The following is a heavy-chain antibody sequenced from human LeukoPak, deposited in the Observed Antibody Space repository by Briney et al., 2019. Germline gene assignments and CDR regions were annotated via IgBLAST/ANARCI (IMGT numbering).Heavy chain of an antibody. J-gene: IGHJ4*02. D-gene: IGHD5-24*01. Sequence: GGSLRLSCAASGFTFSSYGMHWVRQAPGKGLEWVAFIRYGGSNKYYADSVKGRFTISRDNSKNTLYLEMHSLRADDTAVYYCAKDSEMATAVLFILDYWGQGTLVTVSS. V-gene: IGHV3-30*02. CDR1: GFTFSSYG. CDR3: AKDSEMATAVLFILDY. CDR2: IRYGGSNK.